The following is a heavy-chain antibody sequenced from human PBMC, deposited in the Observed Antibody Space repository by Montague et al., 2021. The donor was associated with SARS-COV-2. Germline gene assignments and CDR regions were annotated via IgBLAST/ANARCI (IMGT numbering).Heavy chain of an antibody. J-gene: IGHJ4*02. D-gene: IGHD5-18*01. V-gene: IGHV4-59*02. CDR3: ARGRDERGYSFGYYYFDL. Sequence: SETLSLTCTISGGSVSPYYWSWIRQPPGKGLEWIGYMHYRGSTNYNPSLESRVTMSLDTSENQFSLKLTSVTAAGTAVYFCARGRDERGYSFGYYYFDLWGQGTLVTVSS. CDR1: GGSVSPYY. CDR2: MHYRGST.